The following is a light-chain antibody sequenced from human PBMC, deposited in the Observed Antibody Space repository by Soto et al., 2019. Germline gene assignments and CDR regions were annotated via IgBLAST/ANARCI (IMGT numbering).Light chain of an antibody. V-gene: IGKV3D-15*01. Sequence: EIVLTQSPGTLSLSPGERATLSCRASQSVSNNYLAWYQQKPGQAPRLLIYGASNRATGIPDRFSGSGSWTEFTLTISSLQSEDFAVYYCQQYHNWPITFGQGTRLEIK. CDR3: QQYHNWPIT. CDR2: GAS. J-gene: IGKJ5*01. CDR1: QSVSNN.